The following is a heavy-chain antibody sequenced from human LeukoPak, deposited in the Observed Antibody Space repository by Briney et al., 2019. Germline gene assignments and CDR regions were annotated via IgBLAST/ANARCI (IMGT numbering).Heavy chain of an antibody. CDR3: ARGRGRGSSWYFGS. CDR2: INPINGAA. J-gene: IGHJ4*02. V-gene: IGHV1-2*02. D-gene: IGHD6-13*01. Sequence: ASVKVSCKPSGYTFTYFFIHWVRQAPGQGLDWMGWINPINGAAYSAQQFQGRVTMTRDTSISTAFLELTSLTSDDTAIYSRARGRGRGSSWYFGSWGQGTLVTVSS. CDR1: GYTFTYFF.